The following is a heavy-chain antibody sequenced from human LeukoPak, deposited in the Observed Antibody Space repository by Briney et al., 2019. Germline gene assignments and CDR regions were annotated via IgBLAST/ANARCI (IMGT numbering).Heavy chain of an antibody. CDR3: ARLPYEGYYYYGMDV. CDR1: GGSFSGCY. V-gene: IGHV4-59*12. Sequence: SETLSLTCAVYGGSFSGCYWSWIRQPPGKGLEWIGYIYYSGSTNYNPSLKSRVTISVDTSKNQFSLKLSSVTAADTAVYYCARLPYEGYYYYGMDVWGQGTTVTVSS. J-gene: IGHJ6*02. CDR2: IYYSGST. D-gene: IGHD5-12*01.